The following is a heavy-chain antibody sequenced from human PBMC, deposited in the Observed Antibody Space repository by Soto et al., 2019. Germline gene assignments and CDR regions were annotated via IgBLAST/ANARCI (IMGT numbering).Heavy chain of an antibody. J-gene: IGHJ1*01. CDR2: ISGSGVSS. Sequence: EGDRRHSRAASGGTLSRYAMSVGRQAPVIGLYWVFAISGSGVSSYSASSVKGRFSISRDNFKNTLYLQMNSLRAEDSVVFYCVFVPYPSLSRCSFVSCGPGSLVPVSS. D-gene: IGHD3-10*02. V-gene: IGHV3-23*01. CDR1: GGTLSRYA. CDR3: VFVPYPSLSRCSFVS.